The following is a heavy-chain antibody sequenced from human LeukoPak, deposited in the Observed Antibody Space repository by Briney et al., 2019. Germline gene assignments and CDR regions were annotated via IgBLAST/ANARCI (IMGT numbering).Heavy chain of an antibody. V-gene: IGHV4-39*01. CDR1: GGSISSSSYY. CDR3: ARHPTYSNYGLDY. D-gene: IGHD4-11*01. CDR2: IYYSGST. Sequence: SETLSLTCTVSGGSISSSSYYWGWIRQPPGKGLEWIGSIYYSGSTYYNPSLKSRVTISVDTSKSQFSLKLSSVTAADTAVYYCARHPTYSNYGLDYWGQGTLVTVSS. J-gene: IGHJ4*02.